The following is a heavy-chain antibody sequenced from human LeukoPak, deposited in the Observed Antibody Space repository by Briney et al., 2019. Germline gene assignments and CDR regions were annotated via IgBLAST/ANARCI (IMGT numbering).Heavy chain of an antibody. CDR2: IYTSGST. CDR1: GGSISSYY. J-gene: IGHJ5*02. Sequence: SETLSLTCTVSGGSISSYYWSWIRQPAGKGLEWLGRIYTSGSTNYNPSLKSRVTMSVDTSKNQFSLKLSSVTAADTAVYYCARATTFDSSGWAYKFNWFDPWGQGTLVTVSS. CDR3: ARATTFDSSGWAYKFNWFDP. D-gene: IGHD6-19*01. V-gene: IGHV4-4*07.